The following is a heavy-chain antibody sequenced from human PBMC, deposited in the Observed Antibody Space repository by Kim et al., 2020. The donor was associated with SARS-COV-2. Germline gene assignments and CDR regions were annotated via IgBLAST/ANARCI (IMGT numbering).Heavy chain of an antibody. CDR3: ARRAPSIAARYFDY. Sequence: SETLSLTCTVSGGSISSYYWSWIRQPAGKGLEWIGRIYTSGSTNYNPSLKSRVTMSVDTSKNQFSLKLSSVTAADTAVYYCARRAPSIAARYFDYWGQGTLVTVSS. V-gene: IGHV4-4*07. J-gene: IGHJ4*02. D-gene: IGHD6-6*01. CDR1: GGSISSYY. CDR2: IYTSGST.